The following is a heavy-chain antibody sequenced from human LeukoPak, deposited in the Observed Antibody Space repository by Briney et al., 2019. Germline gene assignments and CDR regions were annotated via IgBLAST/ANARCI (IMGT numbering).Heavy chain of an antibody. CDR2: TSSGGST. CDR3: SRDRMGTKSFDY. CDR1: GFTVRSNY. Sequence: GESLRLSCAASGFTVRSNYMSWVRQAPGKGLEWVSVTSSGGSTYCADSVKGRFTISRDSSKNTLYLQMKSLRAEDTALYYCSRDRMGTKSFDYWGQGTLVTVSS. J-gene: IGHJ4*02. D-gene: IGHD5-24*01. V-gene: IGHV3-66*01.